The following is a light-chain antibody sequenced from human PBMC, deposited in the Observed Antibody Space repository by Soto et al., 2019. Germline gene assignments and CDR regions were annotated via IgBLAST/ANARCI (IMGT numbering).Light chain of an antibody. CDR1: QSISSY. CDR3: QQSYSTPGT. Sequence: KMTQSPSSLSASVGDRVTITCRASQSISSYLNWYQQKPGKAPKLLIYAASSLQSGVPSRFSGSGSGTDFTLTISSLQPEDFATYYCQQSYSTPGTFGQGTNVDI. V-gene: IGKV1-39*01. CDR2: AAS. J-gene: IGKJ1*01.